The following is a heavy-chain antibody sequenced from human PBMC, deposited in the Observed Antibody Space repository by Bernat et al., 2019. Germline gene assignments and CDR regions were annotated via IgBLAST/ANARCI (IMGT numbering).Heavy chain of an antibody. V-gene: IGHV4-39*01. CDR1: GGSISSSSYY. D-gene: IGHD2-2*01. CDR2: IYYSGRT. CDR3: ARQGSFQVPAAIWELWFDYYGMDV. Sequence: QLQLQESGPGLVKPSETLSLTCTVSGGSISSSSYYWGWIRQPPGKGLEWIGGIYYSGRTYSNPSLKSQVTISVDTSKNQFSLKLSSVTAADTAVYYCARQGSFQVPAAIWELWFDYYGMDVWGQGTTVTVSS. J-gene: IGHJ6*02.